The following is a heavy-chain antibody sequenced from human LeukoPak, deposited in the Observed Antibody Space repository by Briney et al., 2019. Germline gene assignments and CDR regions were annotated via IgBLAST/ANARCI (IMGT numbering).Heavy chain of an antibody. V-gene: IGHV4-39*07. J-gene: IGHJ4*02. Sequence: SETLSLTCTVSGDSISSSSYYWGWIRQPPGKGLEWIGSIYYGGSTHNNPSLKSRVTLSVDTSKNQFSLKLSSVTAADTAVYYCARRGPKGGVPEQNYYIDHWGQGTLVTVSS. CDR3: ARRGPKGGVPEQNYYIDH. D-gene: IGHD3-16*01. CDR1: GDSISSSSYY. CDR2: IYYGGST.